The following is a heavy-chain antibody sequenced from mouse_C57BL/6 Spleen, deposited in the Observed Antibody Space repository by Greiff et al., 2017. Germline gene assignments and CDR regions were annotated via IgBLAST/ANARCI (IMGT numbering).Heavy chain of an antibody. Sequence: VQLQQPGAELVRPGSSVKLSCKASGYTFTSYWMDWVKQRPGQGLEWIGNIYPSDSETHYNQKFKDKATLTVDKSSSTAYMQLSSLTSEDSAVYYCARSGGPYYFDYWGQGTTLTVSS. D-gene: IGHD3-1*01. V-gene: IGHV1-61*01. CDR2: IYPSDSET. CDR3: ARSGGPYYFDY. J-gene: IGHJ2*01. CDR1: GYTFTSYW.